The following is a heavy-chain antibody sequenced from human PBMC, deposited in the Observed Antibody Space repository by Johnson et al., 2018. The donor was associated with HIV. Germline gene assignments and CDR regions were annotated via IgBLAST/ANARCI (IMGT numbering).Heavy chain of an antibody. CDR2: ISYDGSNK. J-gene: IGHJ3*02. Sequence: QVQLVESGGGVVQPGRSLRLSCAASGFTFSSYAMHWVRQAPGKGLEWVAVISYDGSNKYYADSGKGRFTISRDSSKNTLYLQMNSLRAEDTALYYCARGGAGVAAAEDAFDIWGQGTMVTVSS. CDR3: ARGGAGVAAAEDAFDI. CDR1: GFTFSSYA. V-gene: IGHV3-30*04. D-gene: IGHD6-13*01.